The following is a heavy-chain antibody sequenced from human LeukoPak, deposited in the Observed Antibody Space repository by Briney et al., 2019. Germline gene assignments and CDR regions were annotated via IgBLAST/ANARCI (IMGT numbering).Heavy chain of an antibody. D-gene: IGHD6-6*01. CDR2: INHSGST. Sequence: SETLSLTCAVYGGSFSGYYWSWIRQPPGKGLEWIGEINHSGSTNYNPSLKSRVTISVDTPKNQFSLKLSSVTAADTAVYYCARVGRAARRIDYWGQGTLVTVSS. J-gene: IGHJ4*02. CDR1: GGSFSGYY. V-gene: IGHV4-34*01. CDR3: ARVGRAARRIDY.